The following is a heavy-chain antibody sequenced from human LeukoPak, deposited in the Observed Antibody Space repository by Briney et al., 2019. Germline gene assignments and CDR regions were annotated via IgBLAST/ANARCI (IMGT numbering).Heavy chain of an antibody. CDR3: ARVDTAMVRASDY. Sequence: GESLKISCKGSGYSFTSYWISWVRQMPVKGLEWMGRIDPSDSYTNYSPSFQGHVTISADKSISTAYLQWSSLKASDTAMYYCARVDTAMVRASDYWGQGTLVTVSS. CDR1: GYSFTSYW. D-gene: IGHD5-18*01. J-gene: IGHJ4*02. CDR2: IDPSDSYT. V-gene: IGHV5-10-1*01.